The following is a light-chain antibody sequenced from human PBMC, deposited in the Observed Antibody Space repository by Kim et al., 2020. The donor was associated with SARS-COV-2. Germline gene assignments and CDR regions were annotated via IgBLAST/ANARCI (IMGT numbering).Light chain of an antibody. V-gene: IGKV1-33*01. CDR2: DAS. J-gene: IGKJ4*01. CDR3: QHYHDLPLT. CDR1: QDISDS. Sequence: GHRVTITCQASQDISDSLNWYQHKPGKAPKLLIYDASNLERGVPSRFSGGGSGTDFSFTISSLQPEDIATYYCQHYHDLPLTFGGGTKV.